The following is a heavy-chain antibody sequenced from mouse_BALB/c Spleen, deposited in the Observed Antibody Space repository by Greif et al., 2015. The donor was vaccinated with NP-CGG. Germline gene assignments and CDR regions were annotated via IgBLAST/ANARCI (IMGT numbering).Heavy chain of an antibody. CDR2: IDPENGDT. V-gene: IGHV14-4*02. CDR3: NGNWFAY. Sequence: DVQLVESGAELVRSGASVKLSCTASGFYIKDYYMHWVKQRPEQGLEWIGWIDPENGDTEYAPKFQGKATMTADTSSNTAYLQLSSLTSEDTAVYYCNGNWFAYWGQGTLVTVSA. J-gene: IGHJ3*01. CDR1: GFYIKDYY.